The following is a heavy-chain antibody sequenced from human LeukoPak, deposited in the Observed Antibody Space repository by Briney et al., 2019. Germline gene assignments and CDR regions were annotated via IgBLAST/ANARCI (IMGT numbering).Heavy chain of an antibody. CDR1: GFTFSSYW. CDR3: ARFSIAVAEGWFDP. D-gene: IGHD6-19*01. CDR2: IKQDGSEK. V-gene: IGHV3-7*03. Sequence: GGSLRLSCAASGFTFSSYWMSWVRQAPGKGLEWVANIKQDGSEKYYVDSMKGRFTISRDNAKNSLYLQMNSLRAEDTAVYCCARFSIAVAEGWFDPWGQGTLVTVSS. J-gene: IGHJ5*02.